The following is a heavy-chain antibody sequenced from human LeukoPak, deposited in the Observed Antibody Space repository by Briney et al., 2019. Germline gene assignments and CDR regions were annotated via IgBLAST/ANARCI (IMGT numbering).Heavy chain of an antibody. D-gene: IGHD3-22*01. CDR1: GYTFTGYY. Sequence: ASVKVSCKASGYTFTGYYMRWVRQAPGQGLEWMGWINPNSGGTNYAQKFQGRVTMTRDTSISTAYMELSRLRSDDTAVYYCARDGYYYDSSGYYYNWGQGTLVTVSS. V-gene: IGHV1-2*02. CDR3: ARDGYYYDSSGYYYN. CDR2: INPNSGGT. J-gene: IGHJ4*02.